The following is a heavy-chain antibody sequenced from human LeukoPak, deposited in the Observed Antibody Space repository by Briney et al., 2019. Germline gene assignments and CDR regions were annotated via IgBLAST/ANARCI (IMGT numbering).Heavy chain of an antibody. D-gene: IGHD6-19*01. CDR3: ARRSSGFDY. J-gene: IGHJ4*02. Sequence: GXGGXLXGXALDCMAILYPAHSHPTYSPSFQVQVPISPDKSIRTAYLQWSSLKASDTAMYYCARRSSGFDYWGQGTLVTVSS. CDR2: LYPAHSHP. V-gene: IGHV5-51*01.